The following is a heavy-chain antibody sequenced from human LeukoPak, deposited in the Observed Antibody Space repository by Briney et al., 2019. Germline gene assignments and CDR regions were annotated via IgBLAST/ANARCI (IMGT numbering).Heavy chain of an antibody. J-gene: IGHJ4*02. V-gene: IGHV1-69*06. CDR2: IIPTFGSA. CDR1: GGTFSGFA. Sequence: GASVKVSCEASGGTFSGFAVTWVRQAPGQGLEWMGGIIPTFGSANYAQKFQGRVTITADKSTSTAYMELSSLRSEDTAVYYCARPRGGYSYGYGYYFDYWGQGTLVTVSS. D-gene: IGHD5-18*01. CDR3: ARPRGGYSYGYGYYFDY.